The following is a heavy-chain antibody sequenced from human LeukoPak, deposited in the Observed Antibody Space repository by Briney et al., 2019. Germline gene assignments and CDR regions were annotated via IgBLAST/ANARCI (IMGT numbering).Heavy chain of an antibody. CDR1: RFTFSSYA. D-gene: IGHD3-22*01. V-gene: IGHV3-23*01. CDR3: AKDRWSSYYYDSSGYALDY. J-gene: IGHJ4*02. CDR2: ISGSGGST. Sequence: GGSLRLSCAASRFTFSSYAMSWVRQAPGKGLEWVSAISGSGGSTYYADSVKGRFTISRDNSKNTLYLQMNSLRAEDTAVYYCAKDRWSSYYYDSSGYALDYWGQGTLVTVSS.